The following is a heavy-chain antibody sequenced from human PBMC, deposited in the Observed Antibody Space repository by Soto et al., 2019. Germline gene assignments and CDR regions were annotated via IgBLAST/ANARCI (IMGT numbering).Heavy chain of an antibody. CDR2: ISSSGSTI. J-gene: IGHJ5*02. CDR3: ARGGAIVPAAAPTRVGWFDP. V-gene: IGHV3-11*01. D-gene: IGHD2-2*01. CDR1: GFTFSDYY. Sequence: QVQLVESGGGLVKPGGSLRLSCAASGFTFSDYYMSWVRQAPGKGLEWVSYISSSGSTIYYADSVKGRFTISRDNAKNSLYLQMNSLRAEDTAVYYCARGGAIVPAAAPTRVGWFDPWGQGTLVTVSS.